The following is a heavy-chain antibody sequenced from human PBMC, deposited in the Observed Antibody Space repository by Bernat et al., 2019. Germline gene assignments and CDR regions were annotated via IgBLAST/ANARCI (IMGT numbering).Heavy chain of an antibody. J-gene: IGHJ6*02. D-gene: IGHD3-22*01. CDR1: GFTVSSNY. CDR3: ARDNYDSSGSGMDV. Sequence: EVQLVESGGGLVQPGGSLRLSCAASGFTVSSNYMSWVRQAPGKGLEWVSVIYSGGSTYYADSVKGRFTSSRDKSKNTLYLQMNSLRAEDTAVYYCARDNYDSSGSGMDVWGQGTTVTVSS. CDR2: IYSGGST. V-gene: IGHV3-66*01.